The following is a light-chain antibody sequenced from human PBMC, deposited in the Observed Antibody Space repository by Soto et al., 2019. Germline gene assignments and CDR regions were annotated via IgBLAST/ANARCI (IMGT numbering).Light chain of an antibody. Sequence: DIQMTQSPSSLSASVGDRVIITCRASQNIDKYLNWYQQKPGKAPRLLINAASSLQSGVPSRFSGRGSGTEFTLNISSLLPDDFAVYYCQQGYSNSVTFGQGTKVDVK. CDR1: QNIDKY. CDR2: AAS. J-gene: IGKJ1*01. V-gene: IGKV1-39*01. CDR3: QQGYSNSVT.